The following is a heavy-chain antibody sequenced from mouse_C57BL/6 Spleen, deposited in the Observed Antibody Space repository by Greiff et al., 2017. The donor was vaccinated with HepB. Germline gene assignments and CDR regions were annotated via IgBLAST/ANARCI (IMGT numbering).Heavy chain of an antibody. D-gene: IGHD2-1*01. CDR3: ARRGYYGNPFAY. Sequence: QVQLQQPGAELVRPGSSVKLSCKASGYTFTSYWMDWVKQRPGQGLEWIGNIYPSDSETHYNQKFKDKATLTVDKSSSTAYMQLSSLTSEDSAVYYCARRGYYGNPFAYWGQGTLVTVSA. CDR1: GYTFTSYW. J-gene: IGHJ3*01. CDR2: IYPSDSET. V-gene: IGHV1-61*01.